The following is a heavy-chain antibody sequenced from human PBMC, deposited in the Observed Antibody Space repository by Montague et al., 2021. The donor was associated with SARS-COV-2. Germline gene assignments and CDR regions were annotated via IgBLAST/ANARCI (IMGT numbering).Heavy chain of an antibody. J-gene: IGHJ4*02. D-gene: IGHD2-15*01. Sequence: QSGAEVKRPGESLKFFCKGSGYSFTSYWIGWVRQIPGKGLEWMGIIYPGDSDTRYSPSFQGQVTIPADKSISTAYLQWSSLKASDTAMYYFVILPAAATLFDDWGQGTLVTVSS. CDR1: GYSFTSYW. CDR2: IYPGDSDT. V-gene: IGHV5-51*01. CDR3: VILPAAATLFDD.